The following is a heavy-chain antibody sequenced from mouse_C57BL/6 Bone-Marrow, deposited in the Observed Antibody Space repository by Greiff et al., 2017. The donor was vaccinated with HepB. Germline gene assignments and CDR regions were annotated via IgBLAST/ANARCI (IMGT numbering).Heavy chain of an antibody. V-gene: IGHV5-15*01. Sequence: EVMLVESGGGLVQPGGSLKLSCAASGFTFSDYGMAWVRQAPRKGPEWVAFISNLAYSIYYADTVTGRFTISRENAKNTLYLEMSSLRSEDTAMYYCARQGYGSPSYWYFDVWGTGTTVTVSS. CDR1: GFTFSDYG. CDR2: ISNLAYSI. D-gene: IGHD1-1*01. CDR3: ARQGYGSPSYWYFDV. J-gene: IGHJ1*03.